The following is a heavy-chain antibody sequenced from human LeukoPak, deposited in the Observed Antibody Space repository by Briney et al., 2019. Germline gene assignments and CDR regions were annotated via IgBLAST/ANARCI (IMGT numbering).Heavy chain of an antibody. D-gene: IGHD2/OR15-2a*01. V-gene: IGHV3-30*02. Sequence: PGRSLRLSCEASGFTFRAFGMHWVRQAPGKGLEWVAVIRRDGSNIFYGDSVKGRFTISRDNSRNTLFLQMNSLRAEDTAVYYCAKEETYFSFDYWGQGTLVTVSS. CDR3: AKEETYFSFDY. CDR2: IRRDGSNI. J-gene: IGHJ4*02. CDR1: GFTFRAFG.